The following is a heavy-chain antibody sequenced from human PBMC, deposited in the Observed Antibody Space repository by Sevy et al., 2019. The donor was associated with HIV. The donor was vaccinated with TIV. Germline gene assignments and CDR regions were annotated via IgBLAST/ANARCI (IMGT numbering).Heavy chain of an antibody. CDR3: TRDPGDPGDY. Sequence: GGSLRLSCAASGFTVSSNYMSWVRQAPGKGLEWVSIIYSGGSTYYADAVKGRFTISRNNSKNTLYLQMNSLRVEDKAVYYCTRDPGDPGDYWGQGTLVTVSS. D-gene: IGHD3-10*01. CDR2: IYSGGST. CDR1: GFTVSSNY. J-gene: IGHJ4*01. V-gene: IGHV3-53*01.